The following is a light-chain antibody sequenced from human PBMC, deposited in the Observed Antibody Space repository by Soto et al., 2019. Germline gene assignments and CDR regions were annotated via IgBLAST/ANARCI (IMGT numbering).Light chain of an antibody. Sequence: QSVPTQPGSVSGTPGQAITISCPGNSSDVGSYNLVSWYQQHPGKAPKLMIYEVSKRPSGVSNRFSGSKSGNTASLTISGLQAEDEADYYCCSYAGSSTYVFGTGTKVTVL. V-gene: IGLV2-23*02. CDR2: EVS. CDR1: SSDVGSYNL. J-gene: IGLJ1*01. CDR3: CSYAGSSTYV.